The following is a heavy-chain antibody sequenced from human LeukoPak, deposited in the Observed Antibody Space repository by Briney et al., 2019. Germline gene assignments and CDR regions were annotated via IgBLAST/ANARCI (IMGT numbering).Heavy chain of an antibody. Sequence: SQTLSLSCAISGDSVSSNSAAWNWIRQSPSRGLEWMGRTYYRSKWYNNYSVSVKSRITINPDTSKNQFSLQLNSVTPEDTAGYYCARERGGGWYGNYYYGMDVWGQGTTVTVSS. CDR1: GDSVSSNSAA. CDR3: ARERGGGWYGNYYYGMDV. D-gene: IGHD6-19*01. J-gene: IGHJ6*02. CDR2: TYYRSKWYN. V-gene: IGHV6-1*01.